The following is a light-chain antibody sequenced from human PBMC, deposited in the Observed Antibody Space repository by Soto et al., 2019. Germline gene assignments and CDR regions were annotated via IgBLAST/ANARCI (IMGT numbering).Light chain of an antibody. CDR1: SSDIGSYNY. Sequence: QAVSVSGSPGQSITISCSGTSSDIGSYNYVSWYQHHPGKAPQLMIFDVSDRPSGVSHRFSGSKSGNTASLIISGLQAEDEADYYCSSYTSTNSWVFGGGTKVTVL. CDR2: DVS. J-gene: IGLJ3*02. V-gene: IGLV2-14*03. CDR3: SSYTSTNSWV.